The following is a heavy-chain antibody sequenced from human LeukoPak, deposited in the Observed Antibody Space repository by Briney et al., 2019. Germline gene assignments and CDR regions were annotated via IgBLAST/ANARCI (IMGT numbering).Heavy chain of an antibody. J-gene: IGHJ4*02. Sequence: GGSLRLSCAASGFTFSNAWMSWVRQAPGKGLKWVGRIKSKTDGGTTDYAAPVKGRFTISRDDSKNTLYLQMNSLKTEDTAVYYCTTALGTYYYGSGSYYNQVDYWGQGTLVTVSS. CDR3: TTALGTYYYGSGSYYNQVDY. CDR2: IKSKTDGGTT. D-gene: IGHD3-10*01. V-gene: IGHV3-15*01. CDR1: GFTFSNAW.